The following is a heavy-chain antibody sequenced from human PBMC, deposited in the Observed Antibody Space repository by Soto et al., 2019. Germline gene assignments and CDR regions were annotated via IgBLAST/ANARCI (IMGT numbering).Heavy chain of an antibody. CDR2: IYYSGST. V-gene: IGHV4-59*01. CDR1: DGSISSYY. D-gene: IGHD6-19*01. J-gene: IGHJ4*02. Sequence: SETLSLTCTVSDGSISSYYWSWIRQPPGKGLEWIGYIYYSGSTNYNPSLKSRVTISVDTSKNQFSLKLSSVTAADTAVYYCAGAVAGTKFDYWGQGTLVTVSS. CDR3: AGAVAGTKFDY.